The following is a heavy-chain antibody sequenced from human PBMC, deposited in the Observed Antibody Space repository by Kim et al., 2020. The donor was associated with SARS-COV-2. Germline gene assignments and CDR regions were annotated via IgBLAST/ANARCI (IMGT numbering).Heavy chain of an antibody. D-gene: IGHD2-15*01. J-gene: IGHJ5*02. Sequence: ASVKVSCKVSGYTLTELSMQWVRQAPGKGLEWMGGFDPEDGETIYAQKFQGRVTMTEDTSTDTAYMELSSLRSEDMAVYYCATSPATRRGHWFDPWGQGTLVTVSS. CDR2: FDPEDGET. V-gene: IGHV1-24*01. CDR1: GYTLTELS. CDR3: ATSPATRRGHWFDP.